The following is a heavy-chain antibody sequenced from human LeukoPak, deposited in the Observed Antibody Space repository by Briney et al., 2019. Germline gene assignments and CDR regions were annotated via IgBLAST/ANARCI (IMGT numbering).Heavy chain of an antibody. V-gene: IGHV1-18*01. J-gene: IGHJ4*02. Sequence: ASVKVSCKASGYTFTSYGISWVRQAPGQGLEWMGWISAYNGNTNYAQKLQGRVTMTTDTSTSTAYMELRSLRSDDTAVYYCARDRRAMVRTASDYWGQGTLVTVSS. CDR1: GYTFTSYG. CDR2: ISAYNGNT. CDR3: ARDRRAMVRTASDY. D-gene: IGHD3-10*01.